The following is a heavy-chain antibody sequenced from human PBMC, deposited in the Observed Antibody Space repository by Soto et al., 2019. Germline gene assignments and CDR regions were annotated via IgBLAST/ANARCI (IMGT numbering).Heavy chain of an antibody. CDR3: ARDQLYSSSWPGY. J-gene: IGHJ4*02. D-gene: IGHD6-13*01. CDR2: ISYDGSNK. V-gene: IGHV3-30*07. Sequence: GGSMRLSCAASGFTFSTCVMDWFRQAPGKGLEWVALISYDGSNKYNADTVKGRFTIARDNSKNTMYLQMNSLRGEDTFVYYCARDQLYSSSWPGYRGQGTLVTVPS. CDR1: GFTFSTCV.